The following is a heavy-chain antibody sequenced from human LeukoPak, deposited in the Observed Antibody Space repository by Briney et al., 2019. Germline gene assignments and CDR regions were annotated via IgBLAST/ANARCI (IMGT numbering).Heavy chain of an antibody. D-gene: IGHD3-9*01. V-gene: IGHV3-53*01. Sequence: GGSLRLSCAASGFTVSSFAMSWVRQAPGKGLEWVSVIYSGGGTYYADSVKGRFTISRDNSKNTLYLQMNSLRAEDTAVYYCAREAMTGYFPHYYYYGMDVWGQGTTVTVSS. CDR3: AREAMTGYFPHYYYYGMDV. CDR1: GFTVSSFA. CDR2: IYSGGGT. J-gene: IGHJ6*02.